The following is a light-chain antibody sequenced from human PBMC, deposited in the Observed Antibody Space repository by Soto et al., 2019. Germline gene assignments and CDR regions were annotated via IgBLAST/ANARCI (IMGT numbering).Light chain of an antibody. CDR3: QQYGSSLST. J-gene: IGKJ1*01. CDR2: ATS. CDR1: QSVSSRY. Sequence: EIVLTQSPGTLSLSPGETAALACRASQSVSSRYLAWYQQKSGQAPRLLIYATSSRATDIPDRFIGYGSGTDFTLTISGLEPEDFAVYYCQQYGSSLSTFGQGTKVDIK. V-gene: IGKV3-20*01.